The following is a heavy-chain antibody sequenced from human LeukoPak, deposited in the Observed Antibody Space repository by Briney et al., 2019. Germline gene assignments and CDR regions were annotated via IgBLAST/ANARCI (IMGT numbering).Heavy chain of an antibody. D-gene: IGHD6-13*01. V-gene: IGHV3-30-3*01. CDR2: ISYDGSNK. J-gene: IGHJ4*02. Sequence: GRSLRLSCAASGFTFSSYAMHWVRQAPGKGLEWVAVISYDGSNKYYADSVKGRFTISRDNSKNTLYLQMNSLRAEDTAVYYCAKDSIAAAGTLGYWGQGTLVTVSS. CDR3: AKDSIAAAGTLGY. CDR1: GFTFSSYA.